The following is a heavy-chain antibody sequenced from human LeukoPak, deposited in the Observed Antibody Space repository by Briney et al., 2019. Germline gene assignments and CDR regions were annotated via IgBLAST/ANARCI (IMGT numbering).Heavy chain of an antibody. CDR3: ARDYRKTYQLLDIDHYYGMDV. D-gene: IGHD2-2*01. CDR1: GGSISSSSSY. J-gene: IGHJ6*02. Sequence: SETLSLTCTVSGGSISSSSSYWGWIRQPPGKGLEWIGTIYYSGSTYYNPSLKSRVTISVDTSKNQFSLRLSSVTAADTAVYYCARDYRKTYQLLDIDHYYGMDVWGQGTTVTVSS. V-gene: IGHV4-39*07. CDR2: IYYSGST.